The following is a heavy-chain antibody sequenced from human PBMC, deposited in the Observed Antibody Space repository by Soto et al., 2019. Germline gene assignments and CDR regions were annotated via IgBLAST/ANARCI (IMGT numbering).Heavy chain of an antibody. Sequence: SETLSLTCTVSGGSISSSSYYWGWIRQPPGKGLEWIGSIYYSGSTYYNPSLKSRVTISVDTSKNQFSLKLSSVTAADTAVYYCARQGSVVVPAAMLVWGQGTLVTVSS. CDR2: IYYSGST. CDR1: GGSISSSSYY. J-gene: IGHJ4*02. V-gene: IGHV4-39*01. CDR3: ARQGSVVVPAAMLV. D-gene: IGHD2-2*01.